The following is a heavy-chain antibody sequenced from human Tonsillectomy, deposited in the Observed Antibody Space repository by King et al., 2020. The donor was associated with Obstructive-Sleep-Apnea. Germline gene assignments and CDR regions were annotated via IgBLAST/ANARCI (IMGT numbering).Heavy chain of an antibody. J-gene: IGHJ4*02. CDR2: IYYSGST. V-gene: IGHV4-39*07. CDR3: ASHEWLYDY. CDR1: GGSISSSSYY. D-gene: IGHD3-3*01. Sequence: QLQESGPGLVKPSETLSLTCTVSGGSISSSSYYWGWIRQPPGKGLEWIVSIYYSGSTYCNPSLKSRVTISVDTSKNQFSLKLTSVTAADTAVYYCASHEWLYDYWGQGTLVTVSS.